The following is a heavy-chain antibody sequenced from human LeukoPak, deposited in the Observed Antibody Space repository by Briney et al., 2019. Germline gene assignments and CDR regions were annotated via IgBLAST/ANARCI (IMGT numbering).Heavy chain of an antibody. Sequence: GGSLRLSCAASGFTFGSYTMNWVRQAPGKGLEWVSSISSSSSYIYYADSVKGRFTISRDNAKKSLYLQMNSLRAEDTAVYYCARGWPRGAFDIWGQGTIVTVSS. V-gene: IGHV3-21*01. J-gene: IGHJ3*02. CDR1: GFTFGSYT. CDR2: ISSSSSYI. D-gene: IGHD1-26*01. CDR3: ARGWPRGAFDI.